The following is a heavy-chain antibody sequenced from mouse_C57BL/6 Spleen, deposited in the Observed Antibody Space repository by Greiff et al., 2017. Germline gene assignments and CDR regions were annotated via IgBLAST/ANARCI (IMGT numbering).Heavy chain of an antibody. Sequence: DVKLVESGTVLARPGASVKMSCKTSGYTFTSYWMHWVKQRPGQGLEWIGAIYPGNSDTSYNQKFKGKAKLTAVTSASTAYKELSSLTNEDSAVDYCTRLGGNYYAMDYWGQGTSVTVSS. CDR1: GYTFTSYW. V-gene: IGHV1-5*01. D-gene: IGHD2-1*01. CDR3: TRLGGNYYAMDY. J-gene: IGHJ4*01. CDR2: IYPGNSDT.